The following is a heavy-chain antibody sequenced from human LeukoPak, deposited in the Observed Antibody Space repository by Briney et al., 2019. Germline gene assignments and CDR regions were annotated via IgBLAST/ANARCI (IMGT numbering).Heavy chain of an antibody. Sequence: GGSLRLSCAASGFTFSSYSMNWVRQAPGKGLEWVSYISSSSTIYYADSVKGRFTISRDNAKNSLYVQMNSLRAEDTAVYYCARYLDYGGNSRVFQHWGQGTLVTVSS. D-gene: IGHD4-23*01. CDR3: ARYLDYGGNSRVFQH. J-gene: IGHJ1*01. CDR1: GFTFSSYS. V-gene: IGHV3-48*01. CDR2: ISSSSTI.